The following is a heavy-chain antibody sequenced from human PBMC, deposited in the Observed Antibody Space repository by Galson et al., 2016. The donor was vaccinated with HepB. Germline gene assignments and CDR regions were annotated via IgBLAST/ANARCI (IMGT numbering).Heavy chain of an antibody. Sequence: SLRLSCAASGLTVSSNYMGWVRQAPGKGLGWVSTIYSDDRTFYADSVKGRFIISRDNSKNTLYLQMNSLRGEDTAVYYCARDRYETAFDIWGQGTMVTASS. CDR3: ARDRYETAFDI. D-gene: IGHD3-16*02. V-gene: IGHV3-53*01. CDR1: GLTVSSNY. J-gene: IGHJ3*02. CDR2: IYSDDRT.